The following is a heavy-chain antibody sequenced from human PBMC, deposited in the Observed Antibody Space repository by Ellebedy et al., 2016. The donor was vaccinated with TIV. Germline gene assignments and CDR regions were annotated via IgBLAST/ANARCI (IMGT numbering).Heavy chain of an antibody. Sequence: GGSLRLXXAASGFTFSSYGMHWVRQAPGKGLEWVAVIWYDGSNKYYADSVKGRFTISRDNSKNTLYLQMNSLRAEDTAVYYCARAPRIQLWTYFDYWGQGTLVTVSS. CDR3: ARAPRIQLWTYFDY. D-gene: IGHD5-18*01. J-gene: IGHJ4*02. V-gene: IGHV3-33*01. CDR2: IWYDGSNK. CDR1: GFTFSSYG.